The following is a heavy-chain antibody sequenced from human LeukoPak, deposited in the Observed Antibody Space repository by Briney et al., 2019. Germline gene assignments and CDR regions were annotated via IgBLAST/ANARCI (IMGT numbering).Heavy chain of an antibody. D-gene: IGHD5-18*01. V-gene: IGHV3-23*01. Sequence: GGSLRLSCAASGFNLSSYAMSWVRQAPGTRLEWVSVISGSGVGTYYADSVKGWFTISRDNSKNTLDLQMNSLRAEDTAVYYCAKGDTSIVRRYYFDYWGQGTLVTVSS. CDR1: GFNLSSYA. CDR2: ISGSGVGT. J-gene: IGHJ4*02. CDR3: AKGDTSIVRRYYFDY.